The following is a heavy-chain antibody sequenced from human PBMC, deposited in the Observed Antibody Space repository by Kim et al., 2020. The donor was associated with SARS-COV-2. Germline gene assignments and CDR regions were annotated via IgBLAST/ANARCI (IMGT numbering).Heavy chain of an antibody. CDR2: ISGSGSTI. Sequence: GGSLRLSCAASGFSFSSYSMNWVRQAPGKGLERGSYISGSGSTIYYTDSVKGRFTISRDNAKNSLYLQMNSLRDEDTAVYYCARDRGLSGSYYTIDYWGQGTLVTVSS. CDR3: ARDRGLSGSYYTIDY. D-gene: IGHD1-26*01. J-gene: IGHJ4*02. CDR1: GFSFSSYS. V-gene: IGHV3-48*02.